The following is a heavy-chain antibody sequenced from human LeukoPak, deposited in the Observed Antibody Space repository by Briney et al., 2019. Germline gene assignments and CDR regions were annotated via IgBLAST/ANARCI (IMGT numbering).Heavy chain of an antibody. CDR2: SYYSGST. CDR1: GCSIARRSLY. D-gene: IGHD3-10*01. J-gene: IGHJ4*02. Sequence: PSETLCLTCTASGCSIARRSLYWSRIRQSPEPGLEWLVSSYYSGSTYYNPSLSSRVTTSVDTSKNQFSLKISPMTAAATAVYYWASPQRTLWFGGYSGLYFDYWGQGTLVTVSS. CDR3: ASPQRTLWFGGYSGLYFDY. V-gene: IGHV4-39*01.